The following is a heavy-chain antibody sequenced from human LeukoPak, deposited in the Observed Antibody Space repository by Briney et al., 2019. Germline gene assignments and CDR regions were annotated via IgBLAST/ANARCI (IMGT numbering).Heavy chain of an antibody. J-gene: IGHJ3*02. CDR2: ISSSSSYI. D-gene: IGHD2-2*01. V-gene: IGHV3-21*01. CDR3: ARDAQLLGAFDI. Sequence: GGSLRLSCAASGFTFSSYSMNWVRQAPGKGLEWVSSISSSSSYIYYADSVKGRFTISRDNAKNSLYLQMNSLRAEDTAAYYCARDAQLLGAFDIWGQGTMVTVSS. CDR1: GFTFSSYS.